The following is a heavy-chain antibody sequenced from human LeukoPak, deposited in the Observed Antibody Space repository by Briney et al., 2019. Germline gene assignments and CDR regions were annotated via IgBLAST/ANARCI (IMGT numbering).Heavy chain of an antibody. CDR1: GYTFTSYY. CDR3: ARDLGELLPQGGFDP. CDR2: INPSGGST. D-gene: IGHD1-26*01. J-gene: IGHJ5*02. Sequence: GASVKVSCKASGYTFTSYYMHWVRQAHGQGLEWMGIINPSGGSTSYAQKFQGRVTMTRDTSTSTVYMELSSLRSEDTAVYYCARDLGELLPQGGFDPWGQGTLVTVSS. V-gene: IGHV1-46*01.